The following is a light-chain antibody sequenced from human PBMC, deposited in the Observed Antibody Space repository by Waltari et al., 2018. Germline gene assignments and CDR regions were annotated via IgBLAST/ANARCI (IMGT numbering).Light chain of an antibody. CDR1: QSVGGN. V-gene: IGKV3-15*01. CDR3: QQYNDWPLYT. Sequence: IVMTQSPATLSVSPGERATLSCRASQSVGGNLAWYQQKPGQAPRLLIYGASTWVTGLPARFSGSGSETEFTLTISSLQSEDLAVYYCQQYNDWPLYTFGQGTKLEIK. CDR2: GAS. J-gene: IGKJ2*01.